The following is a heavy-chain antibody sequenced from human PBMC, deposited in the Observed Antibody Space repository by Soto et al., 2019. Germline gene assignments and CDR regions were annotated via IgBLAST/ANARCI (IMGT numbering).Heavy chain of an antibody. J-gene: IGHJ6*02. V-gene: IGHV4-30-2*06. CDR1: GGSISSGCYS. Sequence: PSETLSLTCTVSGGSISSGCYSWTWIRQSPGKGLEWIGYTYQSGSAYYNPFLKSRVTISVDRSKNQFSLNLTSVTAADTAVYYCARDYYGMDVWGQGTTVPVCS. CDR2: TYQSGSA. CDR3: ARDYYGMDV.